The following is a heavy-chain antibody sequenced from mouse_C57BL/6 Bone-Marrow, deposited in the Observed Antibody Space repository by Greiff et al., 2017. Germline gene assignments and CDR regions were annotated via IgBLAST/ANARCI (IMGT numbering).Heavy chain of an antibody. V-gene: IGHV1-53*01. J-gene: IGHJ3*01. D-gene: IGHD3-2*02. CDR2: INPSNGGT. CDR3: ARRDSSGYTFAY. CDR1: GYTFTSYW. Sequence: QVHVKQPGTELVKPGASVKLSCKASGYTFTSYWMHWVKQRPGQGLEWIGNINPSNGGTNYNEKFKSKATLTVDKSSSTAYMQLSSLTSEDSAVYYCARRDSSGYTFAYWGQGTLVTVSA.